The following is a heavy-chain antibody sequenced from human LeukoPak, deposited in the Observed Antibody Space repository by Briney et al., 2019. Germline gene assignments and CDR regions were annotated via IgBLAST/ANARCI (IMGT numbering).Heavy chain of an antibody. V-gene: IGHV3-23*01. D-gene: IGHD6-19*01. CDR2: IRPDGDRT. CDR1: GCIFSNHA. Sequence: GGSLRLSCAASGCIFSNHAMSWVRQGPGKGLEWVSAIRPDGDRTYYTDSVRGRFTISSDNSKDTVYLQINSLRVEDTAVSYCAREHSGARGWYTVDYWRQGTLVTVSS. J-gene: IGHJ4*02. CDR3: AREHSGARGWYTVDY.